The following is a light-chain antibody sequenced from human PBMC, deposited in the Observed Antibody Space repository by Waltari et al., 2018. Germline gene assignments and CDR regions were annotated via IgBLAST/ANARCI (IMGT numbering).Light chain of an antibody. V-gene: IGKV4-1*01. CDR3: QQYYSTPYT. CDR1: SSVLDSSNNKNY. CDR2: WAS. Sequence: DIVMTQSPDSLAVSLGERATIYCKSSSSVLDSSNNKNYLAWYQQKPGQPPKLLIYWASTRESGVPDRFSGSGSGTDFTLTITSLQAEDVAVYYCQQYYSTPYTFGQGTKVEIK. J-gene: IGKJ1*01.